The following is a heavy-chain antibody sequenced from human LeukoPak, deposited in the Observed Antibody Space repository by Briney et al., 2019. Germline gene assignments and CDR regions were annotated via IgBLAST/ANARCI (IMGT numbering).Heavy chain of an antibody. D-gene: IGHD3-9*01. CDR3: ATDSIGDILTGAFDY. CDR1: RDTFISYG. CDR2: IIPNLNIA. Sequence: SVKVSCKASRDTFISYGISCVRQAPGQGLEWMGRIIPNLNIANYAQRFQGRVTFTADKSATTAYMEVKSLRSEDTAVYYCATDSIGDILTGAFDYWGQGILVTVFS. V-gene: IGHV1-69*04. J-gene: IGHJ4*02.